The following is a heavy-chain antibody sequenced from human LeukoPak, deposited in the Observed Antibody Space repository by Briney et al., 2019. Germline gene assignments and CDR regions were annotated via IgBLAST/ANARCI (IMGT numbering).Heavy chain of an antibody. D-gene: IGHD4-23*01. CDR2: INHSGST. CDR3: ARDVTTVADYYYYGMDV. CDR1: GGSFSGYY. J-gene: IGHJ6*02. Sequence: SETLSLTCAVYGGSFSGYYWSWIRQPPGKGLEWIGEINHSGSTNYNPSLKSRVTISVDTSKNQFSLKLSSVTAADTAVYYCARDVTTVADYYYYGMDVWGQGTTVTVSS. V-gene: IGHV4-34*01.